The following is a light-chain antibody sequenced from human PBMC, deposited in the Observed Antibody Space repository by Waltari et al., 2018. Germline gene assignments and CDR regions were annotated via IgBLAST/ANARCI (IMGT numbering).Light chain of an antibody. CDR1: QSSSGG. V-gene: IGKV1-5*03. Sequence: RAGQSSSGGLAWDQQKPGKAPRLLIYKASSLESGVPSRFSGSGSGTDFTFTITSLQPDDFATYYCQEYDSSSPSLTFGGGTKVDIK. CDR2: KAS. CDR3: QEYDSSSPSLT. J-gene: IGKJ4*01.